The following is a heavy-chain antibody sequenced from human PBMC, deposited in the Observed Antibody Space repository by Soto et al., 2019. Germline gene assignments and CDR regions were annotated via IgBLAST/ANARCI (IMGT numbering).Heavy chain of an antibody. CDR3: ARSSITPRLFMYPFDY. CDR2: ISSSSTI. D-gene: IGHD6-6*01. V-gene: IGHV3-48*01. CDR1: GFTFSSYS. J-gene: IGHJ4*02. Sequence: GGSLRLSCAASGFTFSSYSMNWVRQAPGKGLEWVSYISSSSTIYYADSVKGRFTISRDNAKNSLYLQMNSLRAEDTAVYYCARSSITPRLFMYPFDYWGQGTLVTVSS.